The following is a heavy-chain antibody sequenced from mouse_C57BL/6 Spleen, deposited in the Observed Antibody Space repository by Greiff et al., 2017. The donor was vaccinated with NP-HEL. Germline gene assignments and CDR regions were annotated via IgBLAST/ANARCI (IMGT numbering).Heavy chain of an antibody. CDR2: IWRGGST. CDR1: GFSLTSYG. V-gene: IGHV2-5*01. Sequence: QVHVKQSGPGLVQPSQSLSITCTVSGFSLTSYGVHWVRQSPGKGLEWLGVIWRGGSTDYNAAFMSRLSITKDNSKSQVFFKMNSLQADDTAIYYCAKNEGLLRDYYAMDYWGQGTSVTVSS. J-gene: IGHJ4*01. D-gene: IGHD1-1*01. CDR3: AKNEGLLRDYYAMDY.